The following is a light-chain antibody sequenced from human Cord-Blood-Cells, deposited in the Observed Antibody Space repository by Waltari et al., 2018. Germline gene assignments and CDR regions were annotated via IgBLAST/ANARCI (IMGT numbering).Light chain of an antibody. Sequence: QSALPQPASVSGSPGQSITISCTGTSSDGGGYNFVSWYQQPPGKAPKLMIYEVSNRPSGVSNRFSGSKSGNTASLTISGLQAEDEADYYCSSYTSSSTLVFGGGTKLTVL. CDR3: SSYTSSSTLV. CDR1: SSDGGGYNF. CDR2: EVS. V-gene: IGLV2-14*01. J-gene: IGLJ2*01.